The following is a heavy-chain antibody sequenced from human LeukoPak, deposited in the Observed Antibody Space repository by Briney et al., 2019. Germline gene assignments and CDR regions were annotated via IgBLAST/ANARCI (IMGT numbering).Heavy chain of an antibody. CDR1: GGTFSSYA. J-gene: IGHJ3*02. Sequence: SVKVSCKASGGTFSSYAISWVRQAPGQGLEWMGRIIPIFGTANYAQKFQGRVTITTDESTSIAYMELSSLRSEDTAVYYCASSYYYDSSGYFHFDAFDIWGQGTMVTVSS. V-gene: IGHV1-69*05. CDR2: IIPIFGTA. D-gene: IGHD3-22*01. CDR3: ASSYYYDSSGYFHFDAFDI.